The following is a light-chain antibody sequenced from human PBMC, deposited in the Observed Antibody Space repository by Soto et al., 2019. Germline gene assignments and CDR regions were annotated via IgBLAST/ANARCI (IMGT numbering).Light chain of an antibody. CDR2: GNS. CDR1: SSNIGAGYD. J-gene: IGLJ1*01. CDR3: AAWDDSLNGYV. Sequence: QSALTQPPSVSGAPGQRVTISCTGSSSNIGAGYDVHWYQQFPGTAPKLLIYGNSNRPSGVPDRFSGSKSGTSASLAITGLQAEDEADYYCAAWDDSLNGYVFGIGTKVTVL. V-gene: IGLV1-40*01.